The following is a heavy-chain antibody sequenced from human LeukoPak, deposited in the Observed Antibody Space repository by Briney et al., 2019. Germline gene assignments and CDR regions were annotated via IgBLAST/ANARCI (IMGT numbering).Heavy chain of an antibody. D-gene: IGHD6-19*01. CDR2: INPTGGST. CDR1: GYTFPSYF. J-gene: IGHJ3*02. Sequence: ASVKVSCKASGYTFPSYFMHWVRQAPGQGLEWMGIINPTGGSTTYAQKFQGRVTMTRDTSTSTVYMELSSLRSDDTAVYYCARDPTPGIAVAGTGGAFDIWGQGTMVTVSS. CDR3: ARDPTPGIAVAGTGGAFDI. V-gene: IGHV1-46*01.